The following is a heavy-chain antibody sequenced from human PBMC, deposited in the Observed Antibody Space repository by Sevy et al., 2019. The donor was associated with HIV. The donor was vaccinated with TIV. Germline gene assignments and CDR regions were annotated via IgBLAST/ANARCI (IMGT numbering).Heavy chain of an antibody. D-gene: IGHD3-10*01. V-gene: IGHV3-23*01. CDR2: ISGSGGST. Sequence: GGSLRLSCAASGFTFSSYAMSWVRQAPGKGLEWVSAISGSGGSTYYADSVKGRFTISRDNAKNTLYLQMNSLRAEDTAVYYCAKAPNGYYGSGRVGYYFDYWGQGTLVTVSS. CDR3: AKAPNGYYGSGRVGYYFDY. CDR1: GFTFSSYA. J-gene: IGHJ4*02.